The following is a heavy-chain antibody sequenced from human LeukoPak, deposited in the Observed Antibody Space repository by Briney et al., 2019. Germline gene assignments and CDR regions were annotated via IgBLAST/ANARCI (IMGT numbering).Heavy chain of an antibody. CDR1: GFTFSSYG. V-gene: IGHV3-23*01. J-gene: IGHJ4*02. D-gene: IGHD5-12*01. CDR3: AKDRAIVATIFDY. CDR2: ISGSGGST. Sequence: PGGSLRLSCAASGFTFSSYGMSWVRQAPGKGLEWVSAISGSGGSTYYADSVKGRFTISRDNSKNTLYLQMKSLRAEDTAVYYCAKDRAIVATIFDYWGQGTLVTVSS.